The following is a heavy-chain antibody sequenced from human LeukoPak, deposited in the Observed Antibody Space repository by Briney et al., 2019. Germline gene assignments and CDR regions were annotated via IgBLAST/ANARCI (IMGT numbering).Heavy chain of an antibody. V-gene: IGHV3-74*01. Sequence: PGGSLRLSCAASGFTFSSYWMHWVRQAPGKGLVWVSRSNSDGSSTNYADSVKGRFTISRDNAMNTLYLQMNSLRAEDTAVYYCARGGDYPFDYWGQGTLVTVSS. D-gene: IGHD4-17*01. CDR1: GFTFSSYW. CDR3: ARGGDYPFDY. J-gene: IGHJ4*02. CDR2: SNSDGSST.